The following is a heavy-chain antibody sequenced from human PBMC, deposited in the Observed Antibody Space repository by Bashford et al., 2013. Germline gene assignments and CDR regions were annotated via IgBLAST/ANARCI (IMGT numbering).Heavy chain of an antibody. V-gene: IGHV4-59*01. CDR3: AAPNPSIAVAGNHDAFDI. Sequence: SSETLSLTCTVSGGSISSYYWSWIRQPPGKGLEWIGYIYYSGSTNYNPSLKSRVTISVDTSKNQFSLKLSSVTAADTAVYYCAAPNPSIAVAGNHDAFDIWGQGTTVTVSS. D-gene: IGHD6-19*01. J-gene: IGHJ3*02. CDR2: IYYSGST. CDR1: GGSISSYY.